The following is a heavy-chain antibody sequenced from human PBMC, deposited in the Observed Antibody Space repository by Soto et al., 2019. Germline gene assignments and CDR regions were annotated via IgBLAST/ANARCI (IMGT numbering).Heavy chain of an antibody. CDR2: IKHTGDA. CDR3: AREGRLNWFDP. CDR1: GDSIKTETW. Sequence: PSETLSLTCAVSGDSIKTETWWSWLRQLPGTGLEWIGEIKHTGDANANPALRSRVSMSVDRTKNQFFLNLRSVSAADTAVYFCAREGRLNWFDPWGQGTLVTVSS. V-gene: IGHV4-4*02. J-gene: IGHJ5*02.